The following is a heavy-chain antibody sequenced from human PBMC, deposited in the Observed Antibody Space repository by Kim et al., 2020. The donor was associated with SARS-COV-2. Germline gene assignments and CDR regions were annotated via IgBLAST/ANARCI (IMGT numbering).Heavy chain of an antibody. V-gene: IGHV4-34*01. CDR3: ARVKNGMVRRKPFDY. CDR2: INHSGST. CDR1: GGSFSGYY. J-gene: IGHJ4*02. D-gene: IGHD3-10*01. Sequence: SETLSLTCAVYGGSFSGYYWSWIRQPPGKGLEWIGEINHSGSTNYNPSLKSRVTISVDTSKNQFSLKLSSVTAADTAVYYCARVKNGMVRRKPFDYWGQGTLVTVSS.